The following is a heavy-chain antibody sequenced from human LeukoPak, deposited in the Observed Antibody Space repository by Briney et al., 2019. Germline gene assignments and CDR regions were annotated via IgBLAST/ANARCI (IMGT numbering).Heavy chain of an antibody. J-gene: IGHJ4*02. CDR2: IYSGGST. CDR3: ARTAFGRWFGELLYFDY. D-gene: IGHD3-10*01. CDR1: GGSFSGYY. V-gene: IGHV3-66*01. Sequence: ETLSLTCAVYGGSFSGYYWSWIRQPPGKGLEWVSVIYSGGSTYYADSVKGRFTISRDNSKNTLYLQMNSLRAEDTAVYYCARTAFGRWFGELLYFDYWGQGTLVTVSS.